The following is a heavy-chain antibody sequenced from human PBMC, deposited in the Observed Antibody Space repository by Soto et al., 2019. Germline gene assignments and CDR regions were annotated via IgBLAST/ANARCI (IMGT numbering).Heavy chain of an antibody. V-gene: IGHV3-30-3*01. CDR1: GFTFSSYA. CDR3: ARDKGDERGAMVNFYVGMDV. Sequence: QVQLVESGGGVVQPGRSLRLSCAASGFTFSSYAMHWVRQAPGKGLEWVAVISYDGSNKYYADSVKGRFTISRDNSKKPLYLIMNSLRDEDIAVYYCARDKGDERGAMVNFYVGMDVWGQGTTVTVSS. D-gene: IGHD5-18*01. J-gene: IGHJ6*02. CDR2: ISYDGSNK.